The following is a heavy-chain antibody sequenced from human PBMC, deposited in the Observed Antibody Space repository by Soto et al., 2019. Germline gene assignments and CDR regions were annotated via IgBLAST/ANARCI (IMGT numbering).Heavy chain of an antibody. CDR3: ARGPWPYFDY. J-gene: IGHJ4*02. V-gene: IGHV3-30-3*01. CDR1: GFTFSSYA. CDR2: ISYDGSNK. Sequence: GGSLRLSCAASGFTFSSYAMHWVRQAPGKGREWGAVISYDGSNKYYADSVKGRFTISRDNSKNTLYLQMNRLRAEDTAVYYCARGPWPYFDYWGQGTLVTVSS.